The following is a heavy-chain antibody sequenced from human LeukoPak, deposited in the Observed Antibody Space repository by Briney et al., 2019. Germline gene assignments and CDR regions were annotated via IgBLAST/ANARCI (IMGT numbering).Heavy chain of an antibody. D-gene: IGHD2-2*01. CDR2: INAGNGNT. CDR3: ASSSTHPPFDY. CDR1: GYTFTSYA. V-gene: IGHV1-3*01. J-gene: IGHJ4*02. Sequence: ASVKVSCKASGYTFTSYAMHWVRQAPGQRLEWMGWINAGNGNTKYSQKFQGRVTITTDESTSTAYMELSSLRSEDTAVYYCASSSTHPPFDYWGQGTLVTVSS.